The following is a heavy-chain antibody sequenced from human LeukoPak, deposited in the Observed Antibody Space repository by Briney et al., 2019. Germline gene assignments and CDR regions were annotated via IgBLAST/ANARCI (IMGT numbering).Heavy chain of an antibody. J-gene: IGHJ4*02. CDR1: GFTFRSYW. CDR3: TRVGYIDEGIDY. CDR2: MKEDGSEK. Sequence: GGSLRLSCAASGFTFRSYWMSWVRQAPGKGLEWVANMKEDGSEKYYVDSVKGRFTISRDNAKNTLYLQMNSLRAEDTAIYYCTRVGYIDEGIDYWGQGTLVTVSS. D-gene: IGHD5-24*01. V-gene: IGHV3-7*04.